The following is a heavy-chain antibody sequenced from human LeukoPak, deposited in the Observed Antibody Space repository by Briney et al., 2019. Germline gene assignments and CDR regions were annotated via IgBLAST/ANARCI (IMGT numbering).Heavy chain of an antibody. D-gene: IGHD3-9*01. CDR1: GFTFSSYS. J-gene: IGHJ4*02. V-gene: IGHV3-48*04. CDR3: ATYYDILTGYYSFDY. Sequence: GGSLRLSCAASGFTFSSYSMNWVRQAPGKGLEWVSYISYNGQRIFYADSVKGRFTISRDNAKNSLYLQMNSLRAEDTAVYYCATYYDILTGYYSFDYWGQGTLVTVSS. CDR2: ISYNGQRI.